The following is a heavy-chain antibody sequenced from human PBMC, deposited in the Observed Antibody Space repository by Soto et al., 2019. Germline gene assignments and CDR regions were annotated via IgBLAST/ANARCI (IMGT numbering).Heavy chain of an antibody. CDR1: GFTFSAYG. J-gene: IGHJ4*02. Sequence: PGRSLRLSCAASGFTFSAYGMHWVRQAPGKGLEWVTFISFNGKNTDYADSVKGRFSVSRDNARNTLYLQMNSLRAEDTAVYYCADIGGYDSVGGAYWGQGALVTVSS. D-gene: IGHD3-16*01. V-gene: IGHV3-33*05. CDR3: ADIGGYDSVGGAY. CDR2: ISFNGKNT.